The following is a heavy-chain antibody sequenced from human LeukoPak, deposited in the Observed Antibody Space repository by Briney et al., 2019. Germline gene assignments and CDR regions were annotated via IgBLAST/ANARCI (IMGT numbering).Heavy chain of an antibody. D-gene: IGHD3-22*01. CDR3: ARHDYYDSSGYSYY. CDR2: ISSSSSYI. Sequence: GGSLRLSCAASGFTFSSYEMNWVRQAPGKGLEWVSYISSSSSYIYYADSVKGRFTISRDNAKNSLYLQMNSLRAEDTAVYYCARHDYYDSSGYSYYWGQGTLVTVSS. J-gene: IGHJ4*02. V-gene: IGHV3-21*05. CDR1: GFTFSSYE.